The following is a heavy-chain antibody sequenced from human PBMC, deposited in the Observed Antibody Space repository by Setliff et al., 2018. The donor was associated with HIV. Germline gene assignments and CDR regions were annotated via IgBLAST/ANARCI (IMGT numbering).Heavy chain of an antibody. Sequence: GGSLRLSCAASGFTFDDYTMHWVRQAPGKGLEWVSLITWNGGRAYYADSVEGRFTISRDSSKNTLSLQMSSLRAEDTALYYCATGGMAAAGPGGGHGLDVWGQGTTVTVSS. J-gene: IGHJ6*02. CDR3: ATGGMAAAGPGGGHGLDV. CDR2: ITWNGGRA. CDR1: GFTFDDYT. V-gene: IGHV3-43D*03. D-gene: IGHD6-13*01.